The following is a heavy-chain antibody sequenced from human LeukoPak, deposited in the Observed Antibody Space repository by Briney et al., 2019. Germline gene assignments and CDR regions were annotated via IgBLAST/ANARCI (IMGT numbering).Heavy chain of an antibody. V-gene: IGHV3-9*01. J-gene: IGHJ6*02. Sequence: SLRLSCAASGFTFDDYAMHWVRQAPGKGLEWVSGISWNSGSIGYADSVKGRFTISRDNAKNSLYLQMNSLRAEDTALYYCAKGNLVLGYYYYGMDVWGQGTTVTVSS. CDR1: GFTFDDYA. CDR2: ISWNSGSI. D-gene: IGHD3-16*01. CDR3: AKGNLVLGYYYYGMDV.